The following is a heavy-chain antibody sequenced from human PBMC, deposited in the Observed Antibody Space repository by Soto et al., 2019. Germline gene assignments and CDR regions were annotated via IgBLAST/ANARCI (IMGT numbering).Heavy chain of an antibody. J-gene: IGHJ4*02. D-gene: IGHD6-13*01. V-gene: IGHV1-69*01. CDR1: GVTFSSYA. CDR2: IIPIFVTA. Sequence: QVQLVQSGADVNKPGSSVKVSCNASGVTFSSYAISSVRQAPGHGLELMGGIIPIFVTANYAQKFQGRVTITADEATRTAYMELSSLRSEDTDVYYCERGIAAAGTEGRFDYWGPGTLVTVSS. CDR3: ERGIAAAGTEGRFDY.